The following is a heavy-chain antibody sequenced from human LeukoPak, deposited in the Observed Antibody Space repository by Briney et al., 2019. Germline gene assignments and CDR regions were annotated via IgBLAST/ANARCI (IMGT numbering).Heavy chain of an antibody. V-gene: IGHV1-69*04. CDR1: GGTFSSYA. Sequence: SVEVSCKASGGTFSSYAISWVRQAPGQGLEWMGRIIPILGIANYAQKFQGRVTITADKSTSTAYMELSSLRSEDTAVYYCARGRYDILTGSRTFDYWGQGTLVTVSS. CDR2: IIPILGIA. CDR3: ARGRYDILTGSRTFDY. D-gene: IGHD3-9*01. J-gene: IGHJ4*02.